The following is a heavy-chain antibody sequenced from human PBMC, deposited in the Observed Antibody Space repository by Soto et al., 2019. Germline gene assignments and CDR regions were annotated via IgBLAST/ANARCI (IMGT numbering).Heavy chain of an antibody. D-gene: IGHD5-12*01. CDR3: ARDRLHEGMDV. CDR2: IYYSGST. J-gene: IGHJ6*02. V-gene: IGHV4-30-4*01. CDR1: GGSISSGDYY. Sequence: SSETLSLTCTVSGGSISSGDYYWSWIRQPPGKGLEWIGYIYYSGSTYYNPSLKSRVTISVDTSKNQFSLKLSSVTAADTAVYYCARDRLHEGMDVWGQGTTVTVSS.